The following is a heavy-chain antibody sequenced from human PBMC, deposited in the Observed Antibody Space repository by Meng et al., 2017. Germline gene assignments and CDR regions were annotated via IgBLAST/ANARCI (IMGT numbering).Heavy chain of an antibody. Sequence: LRLSCTVSGGSISRYYWSWIRQPPGKGLEWIGYIYYSGSTNYNPSLKSRVTISVDTSKNQFSLKLSSVTAADTAVYYCARGYYYGSGSNFDYWGQGTLVTVSS. V-gene: IGHV4-59*01. CDR2: IYYSGST. CDR3: ARGYYYGSGSNFDY. D-gene: IGHD3-10*01. J-gene: IGHJ4*02. CDR1: GGSISRYY.